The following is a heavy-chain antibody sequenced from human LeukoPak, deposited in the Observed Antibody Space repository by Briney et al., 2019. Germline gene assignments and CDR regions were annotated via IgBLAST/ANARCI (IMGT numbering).Heavy chain of an antibody. V-gene: IGHV5-51*01. CDR2: IYPDDSDT. CDR3: ARPVGGNPY. J-gene: IGHJ4*02. D-gene: IGHD1-26*01. CDR1: GYGFTTSW. Sequence: GESLKISCKVSGYGFTTSWIGWVGQMPGKGLEWMSIIYPDDSDTGYSPSFQGQVTISADQSISTAYLQWGSLKASDTAMYCCARPVGGNPYWGQGTLVTVSS.